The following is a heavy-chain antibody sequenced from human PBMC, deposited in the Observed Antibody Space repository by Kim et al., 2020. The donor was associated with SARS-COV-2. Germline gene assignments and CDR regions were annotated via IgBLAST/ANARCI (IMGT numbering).Heavy chain of an antibody. V-gene: IGHV6-1*01. J-gene: IGHJ4*02. CDR2: N. CDR3: ARDSHEGLDY. Sequence: NDLAVSVKSRIAINPATSKNQFSLQMNSLTPEDTAVYYCARDSHEGLDYWGQGTLVTVSS.